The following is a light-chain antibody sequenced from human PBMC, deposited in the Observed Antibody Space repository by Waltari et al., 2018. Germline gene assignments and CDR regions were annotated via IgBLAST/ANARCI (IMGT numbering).Light chain of an antibody. Sequence: TCRASQTISSALNLYQQKPGKAPKLLVYHASTLQNGVPSRFSGRGSGTNFALIINDLQPEDFGTYYCQQSYDTLWSFGPGTTVDIK. CDR3: QQSYDTLWS. V-gene: IGKV1-39*01. J-gene: IGKJ1*01. CDR1: QTISSA. CDR2: HAS.